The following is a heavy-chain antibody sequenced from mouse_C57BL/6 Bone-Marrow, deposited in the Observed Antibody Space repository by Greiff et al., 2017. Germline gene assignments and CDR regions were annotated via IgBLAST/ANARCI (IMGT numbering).Heavy chain of an antibody. Sequence: QFQLQQPGAELVKPGASVKLSCKASGYTFTSYWMHWVKQRPGQGLEWIGMIHPNSGSTNYNEKFKSKATLTVDKSSSTAYMQLSSLTSEDSAVYYCARWKGLRLGYWGQGTTLTVSS. V-gene: IGHV1-64*01. CDR2: IHPNSGST. J-gene: IGHJ2*01. CDR3: ARWKGLRLGY. D-gene: IGHD2-4*01. CDR1: GYTFTSYW.